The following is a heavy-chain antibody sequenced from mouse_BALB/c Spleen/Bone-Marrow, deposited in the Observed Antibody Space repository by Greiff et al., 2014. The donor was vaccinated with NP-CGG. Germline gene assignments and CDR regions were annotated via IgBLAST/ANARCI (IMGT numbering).Heavy chain of an antibody. J-gene: IGHJ2*01. CDR2: IYPGDGDT. CDR1: GYAFSSYW. Sequence: QVQLQQSGAELVRPGSSVKISCKASGYAFSSYWMNWVKQRPGQGLEWVGQIYPGDGDTNYNGKFKGKATLTADKSSSTAYMQLSSITSEDSAVDFCARVRNWADYWGQGTTLTVSS. V-gene: IGHV1-80*01. CDR3: ARVRNWADY. D-gene: IGHD4-1*01.